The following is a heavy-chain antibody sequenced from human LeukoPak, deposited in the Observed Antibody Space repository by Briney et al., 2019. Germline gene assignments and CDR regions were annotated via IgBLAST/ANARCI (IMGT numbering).Heavy chain of an antibody. CDR2: ISAYNGNT. D-gene: IGHD3-9*01. J-gene: IGHJ4*02. CDR1: GYTFTSYG. Sequence: GASVKVSCKASGYTFTSYGISWVRQAPGQGLEWMGWISAYNGNTNYAQKLQGRVTMTTDTSTSTAYMELRSLRSDDTAVYYCARESGYFDWSDIDYWGQGTLVTVSS. V-gene: IGHV1-18*01. CDR3: ARESGYFDWSDIDY.